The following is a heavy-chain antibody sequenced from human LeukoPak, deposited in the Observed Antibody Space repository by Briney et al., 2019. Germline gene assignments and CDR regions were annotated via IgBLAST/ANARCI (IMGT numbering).Heavy chain of an antibody. CDR2: INPDGSRT. Sequence: GGSLRLSCAASGFTFSTYWVHWVRQAPGKGLVWVSRINPDGSRTDYADSVKGRFTISRDNAKNTLYLQMNSLRAEDTAVYYCARATGSGFDYWGQGTLVTVSS. CDR3: ARATGSGFDY. CDR1: GFTFSTYW. V-gene: IGHV3-74*01. D-gene: IGHD3-10*01. J-gene: IGHJ4*02.